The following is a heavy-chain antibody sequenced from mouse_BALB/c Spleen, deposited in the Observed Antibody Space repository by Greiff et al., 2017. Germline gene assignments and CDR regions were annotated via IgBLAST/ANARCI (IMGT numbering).Heavy chain of an antibody. D-gene: IGHD4-1*01. J-gene: IGHJ2*01. CDR3: ARKDWDEDY. Sequence: QVQLQQSGAELVRPGTSVKVSCKASGYAFTNYLIEWVKQRPGQGLEWIGVINPGSGGTNYNEKFKGKATLTADKSSSTAYMQLSSLTSDDSAVYFCARKDWDEDYWGQGTTRTVSS. CDR1: GYAFTNYL. CDR2: INPGSGGT. V-gene: IGHV1-54*01.